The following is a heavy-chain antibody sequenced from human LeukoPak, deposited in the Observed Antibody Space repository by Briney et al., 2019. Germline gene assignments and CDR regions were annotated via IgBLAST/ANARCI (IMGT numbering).Heavy chain of an antibody. Sequence: SETLSLTCTVSGASVTDYYWSWIRQSPGKGLEWISYIHHSGNSDYNPSLRSRVTTSLDTSKNQFSPNLISVTAADTAVYYCTRGHWGLQSWSQGTLVTVSS. V-gene: IGHV4-59*02. CDR2: IHHSGNS. CDR1: GASVTDYY. CDR3: TRGHWGLQS. D-gene: IGHD7-27*01. J-gene: IGHJ5*02.